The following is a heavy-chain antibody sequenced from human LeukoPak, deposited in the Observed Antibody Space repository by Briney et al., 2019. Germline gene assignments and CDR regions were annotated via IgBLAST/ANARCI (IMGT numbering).Heavy chain of an antibody. D-gene: IGHD3-22*01. Sequence: ASVKVSCKASGYTFTSYEINWVRQATGQGLEWMGWMNPNSGNTAYAQKFQGRVTMTRNTSISTAYMELSSLRSEDTAVYYCARGFEDGDDYYDSSGYYYLFDYWGQGTLVTVSS. CDR3: ARGFEDGDDYYDSSGYYYLFDY. V-gene: IGHV1-8*01. J-gene: IGHJ4*02. CDR2: MNPNSGNT. CDR1: GYTFTSYE.